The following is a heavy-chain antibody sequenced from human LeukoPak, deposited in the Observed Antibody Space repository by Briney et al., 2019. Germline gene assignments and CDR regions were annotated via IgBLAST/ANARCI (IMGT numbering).Heavy chain of an antibody. Sequence: ASVTVSCKASGYTFTSYFMHWVRQAPGQGLEWMGIINPSGGSTSYAQKFQGRVTMTRDMSTSTVYMELSSLRSEDTAVYYCARRSEGGWYFDLWGRGTLVTVSS. CDR3: ARRSEGGWYFDL. D-gene: IGHD3-16*01. J-gene: IGHJ2*01. V-gene: IGHV1-46*01. CDR1: GYTFTSYF. CDR2: INPSGGST.